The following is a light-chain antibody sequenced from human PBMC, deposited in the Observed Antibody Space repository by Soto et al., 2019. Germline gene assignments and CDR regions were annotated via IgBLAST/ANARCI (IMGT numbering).Light chain of an antibody. V-gene: IGKV1-27*01. CDR2: LAS. CDR1: QGINSY. J-gene: IGKJ2*01. CDR3: QKYDSAPYT. Sequence: DIQMTQSPSSLSASVGDRVTITCRTSQGINSYLAWYQQKPGKVPKLLIYLASTLQSGVPSRFSGSGSGTDFTLTISILQPEDVATYYCQKYDSAPYTFGQGTKL.